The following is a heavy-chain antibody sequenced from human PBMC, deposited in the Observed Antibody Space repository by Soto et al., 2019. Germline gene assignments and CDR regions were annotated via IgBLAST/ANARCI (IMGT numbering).Heavy chain of an antibody. CDR1: GFTFSNAW. V-gene: IGHV3-15*01. CDR2: SRSKTDGGTT. J-gene: IGHJ6*02. D-gene: IGHD3-3*01. Sequence: EVQLVESGGGLVKPGGSLRLSCEASGFTFSNAWVSWVRQAPGKGLEWVGRSRSKTDGGTTDYAAPVKGRFSISRDDSKNTLYLQMNSLKTEDTARYYCSTERRGYDFWSGATLHYYGMDLWGQGTTVTVSS. CDR3: STERRGYDFWSGATLHYYGMDL.